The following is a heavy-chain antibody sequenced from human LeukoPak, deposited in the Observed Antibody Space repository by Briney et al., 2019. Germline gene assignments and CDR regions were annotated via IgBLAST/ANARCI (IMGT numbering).Heavy chain of an antibody. V-gene: IGHV4-61*02. CDR2: IYTSGST. CDR1: GGSISSGSYY. CDR3: ARDQKGPFDY. Sequence: SETLSLTCTVSGGSISSGSYYWSWIRQPAGKGLEWIGRIYTSGSTNYNPSLKSRITISVDTSKNQSSLKLSSVTAADTAVYYCARDQKGPFDYWGQGTLVTVSS. J-gene: IGHJ4*02.